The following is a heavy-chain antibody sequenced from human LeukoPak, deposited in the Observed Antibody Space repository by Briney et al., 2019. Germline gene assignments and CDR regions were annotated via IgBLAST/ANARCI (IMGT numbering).Heavy chain of an antibody. J-gene: IGHJ5*02. Sequence: SETLSLTCTVSGDSISSSSSYWGWIRQPPGKGLEWIGSIYYSGNTYYNTSLKSRVTISVDTSKNQFSLKLNSVTAADTAVYYCATSVAGPRRWFDPWGQGTLVTVSS. CDR1: GDSISSSSSY. CDR3: ATSVAGPRRWFDP. CDR2: IYYSGNT. V-gene: IGHV4-39*01. D-gene: IGHD6-19*01.